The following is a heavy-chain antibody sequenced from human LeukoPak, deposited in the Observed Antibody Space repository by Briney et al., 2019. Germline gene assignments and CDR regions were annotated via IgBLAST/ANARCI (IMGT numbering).Heavy chain of an antibody. CDR3: ARDAIVVVPAAIVGMDV. V-gene: IGHV1-18*04. CDR1: GYTFTSYG. Sequence: ASVKVSCKASGYTFTSYGTSWVRQAPGQRLEWMGWISAYNGNTNYAQKLQGRVTMTTDTSTSTAYMELRSLRSDDTAVYYCARDAIVVVPAAIVGMDVWGKGTTVTVSS. D-gene: IGHD2-2*01. J-gene: IGHJ6*04. CDR2: ISAYNGNT.